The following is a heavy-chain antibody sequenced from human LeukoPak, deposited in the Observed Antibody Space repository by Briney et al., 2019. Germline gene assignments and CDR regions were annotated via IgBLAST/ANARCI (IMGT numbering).Heavy chain of an antibody. Sequence: ASVKVSCKASGGTFSSYAISWVRQAPGQGLEWMGIINPSGGSTSYAQKFQGRVTMTRDMSTSTVYMELSSLRSEDTAVYYCARDLRVVGATTAGFDYWGQGTLVTVSS. V-gene: IGHV1-46*01. D-gene: IGHD1-26*01. CDR3: ARDLRVVGATTAGFDY. CDR2: INPSGGST. J-gene: IGHJ4*02. CDR1: GGTFSSYA.